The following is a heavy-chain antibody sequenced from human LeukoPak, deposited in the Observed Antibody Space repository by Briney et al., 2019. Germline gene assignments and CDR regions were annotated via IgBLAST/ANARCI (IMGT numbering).Heavy chain of an antibody. V-gene: IGHV4-38-2*02. CDR2: MYHSGST. CDR1: GYSISIGYY. Sequence: SETLSLTCTVSGYSISIGYYWGWIRQPPGKGLEWIGSMYHSGSTYYNPSLMSRVTISVDTSKNQFSLKLNSVTAADTAVYYCARDGRIRFPVTNWFDPWGQGTLVTVSS. CDR3: ARDGRIRFPVTNWFDP. J-gene: IGHJ5*02. D-gene: IGHD3-3*01.